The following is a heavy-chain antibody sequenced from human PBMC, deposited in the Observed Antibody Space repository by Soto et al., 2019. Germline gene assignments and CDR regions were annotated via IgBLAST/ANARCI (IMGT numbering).Heavy chain of an antibody. V-gene: IGHV4-30-2*01. J-gene: IGHJ3*01. CDR1: GGSISSGGYS. CDR3: AGEPKGGPAAGAFDL. D-gene: IGHD6-25*01. CDR2: IYHSGST. Sequence: SETLSLTCAVSGGSISSGGYSWSWIRQPPGKGLEWIGYIYHSGSTYYNPSLKSRVTISVDRSKNQFSLKLSSVTAADTAVYSFAGEPKGGPAAGAFDLWGQGTMVTVSS.